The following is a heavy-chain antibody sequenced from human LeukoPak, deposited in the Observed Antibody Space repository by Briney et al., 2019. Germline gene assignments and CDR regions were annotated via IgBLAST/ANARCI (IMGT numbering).Heavy chain of an antibody. D-gene: IGHD6-6*01. CDR2: ISSSSSYI. CDR3: ASLYSSSSGFNY. CDR1: GFTFSSYS. Sequence: PGGSLRLSCAASGFTFSSYSMNWVRQAPGKGLEWVSSISSSSSYIYYADSVKGRFTISRDNAKNSLYLQMNSLRAEDTAVFYCASLYSSSSGFNYWGQGTLVTVSS. V-gene: IGHV3-21*01. J-gene: IGHJ4*02.